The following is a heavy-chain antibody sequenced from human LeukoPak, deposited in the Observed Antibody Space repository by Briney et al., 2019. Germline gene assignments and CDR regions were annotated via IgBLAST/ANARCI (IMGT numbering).Heavy chain of an antibody. CDR1: GYSFTSYW. V-gene: IGHV5-51*01. Sequence: GESLKISCKGSGYSFTSYWIGWVRQMPGKGLERLGIICPGDSDTRYSPSFQGQVTISADKSISTAYLQWSSLKASDTAMYYCARRRGYSYGLNDAFDIWGQGTMVTVSS. CDR3: ARRRGYSYGLNDAFDI. CDR2: ICPGDSDT. D-gene: IGHD5-18*01. J-gene: IGHJ3*02.